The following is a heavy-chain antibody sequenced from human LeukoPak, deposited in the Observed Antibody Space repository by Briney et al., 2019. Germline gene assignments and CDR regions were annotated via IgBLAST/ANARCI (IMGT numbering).Heavy chain of an antibody. CDR2: INHSGST. CDR3: ARLSTDSSSWSLLYYYYYYMDV. CDR1: GGSFSGYY. Sequence: SETLSLTCAVYGGSFSGYYWSWIRQPPGKGLEWIGEINHSGSTNYNPSLKSRVTISVDTSKNQFSLKLSSVTAADTAVYYCARLSTDSSSWSLLYYYYYYMDVWGKGTAVTISS. D-gene: IGHD6-13*01. V-gene: IGHV4-34*01. J-gene: IGHJ6*03.